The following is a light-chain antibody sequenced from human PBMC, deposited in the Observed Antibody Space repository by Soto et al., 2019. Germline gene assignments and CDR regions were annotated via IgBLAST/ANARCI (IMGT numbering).Light chain of an antibody. V-gene: IGLV2-14*01. CDR3: NSYAGDIIRFV. CDR1: SSDVGAYKY. CDR2: EVS. Sequence: QSVLTQPASVSGSPGQSVTISCTGTSSDVGAYKYVSWYQQHPGKAPKLMIYEVSNRPSGASNRFSGSKSGNTASLTISGLQADDEADYYCNSYAGDIIRFVFXTGTKVTVL. J-gene: IGLJ1*01.